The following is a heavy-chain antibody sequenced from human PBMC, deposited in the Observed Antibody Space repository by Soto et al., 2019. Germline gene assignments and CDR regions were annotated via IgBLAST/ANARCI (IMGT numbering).Heavy chain of an antibody. D-gene: IGHD3-3*01. CDR3: AHRVLRTVFGLVTTTAIYFDF. CDR1: GFSLTTSGVG. CDR2: IYWDDDK. J-gene: IGHJ4*02. Sequence: QITLNESGPTQVKPRQTLTLTCTFSGFSLTTSGVGVGWISQSPGKAPEGLALIYWDDDKRYSPSLKSRLTITNDTSKNRVVLTMADLDPADTATYYCAHRVLRTVFGLVTTTAIYFDFWGQGTPVAVSS. V-gene: IGHV2-5*02.